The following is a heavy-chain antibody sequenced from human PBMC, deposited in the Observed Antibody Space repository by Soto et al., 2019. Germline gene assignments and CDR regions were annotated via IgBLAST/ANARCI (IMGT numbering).Heavy chain of an antibody. J-gene: IGHJ6*02. V-gene: IGHV1-69*01. Sequence: QVQLVQSGAEVKKPGSSVKVSCKASGGTFSSYAISWVRKAPGHGLDWMGWIIPILGTANYAQKFQGRVTITADESTSTAYMELSSLRSEYTAVYYCARDGGVRSWYFLVNYGMDVWGQGTTVTVSS. CDR1: GGTFSSYA. D-gene: IGHD6-13*01. CDR3: ARDGGVRSWYFLVNYGMDV. CDR2: IIPILGTA.